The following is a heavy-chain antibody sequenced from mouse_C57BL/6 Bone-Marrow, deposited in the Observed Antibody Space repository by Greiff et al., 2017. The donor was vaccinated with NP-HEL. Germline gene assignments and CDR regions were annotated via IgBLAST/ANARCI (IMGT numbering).Heavy chain of an antibody. V-gene: IGHV5-12*01. CDR3: ARNYYYGSGYVYYAMDY. CDR1: GFTFSDYY. Sequence: EVQLVESGGGLVQPGGSLKLSCAASGFTFSDYYMYWVRQTPEKRLEWVAYISNGGGSTYYPDTVKGRFTISRDNAKNTLYLQMSRLKSEDTAMYYCARNYYYGSGYVYYAMDYWGQGTSVTVSS. J-gene: IGHJ4*01. D-gene: IGHD1-1*01. CDR2: ISNGGGST.